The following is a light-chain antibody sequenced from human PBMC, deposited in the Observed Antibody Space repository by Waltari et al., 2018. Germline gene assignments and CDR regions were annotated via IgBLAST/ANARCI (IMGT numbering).Light chain of an antibody. CDR3: QQYFTRPPYT. J-gene: IGKJ2*01. V-gene: IGKV4-1*01. CDR1: QSIFSRSNNKNL. Sequence: DIGMTQSPDSLAVSLGERATINCRTSQSIFSRSNNKNLLAWYQQKPGQPPKVLISWASSRTSGVTERFSGSGSETDFTLTINSLQAEDVAIYYCQQYFTRPPYTFGQGTKLEIK. CDR2: WAS.